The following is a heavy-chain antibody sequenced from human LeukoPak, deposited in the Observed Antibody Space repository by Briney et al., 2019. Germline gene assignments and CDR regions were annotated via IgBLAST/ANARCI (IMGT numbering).Heavy chain of an antibody. CDR1: GGSISSYY. CDR2: FYYSGRT. V-gene: IGHV4-59*01. CDR3: ARDLYGGFDY. Sequence: SGTLSLTCTDPGGSISSYYWSCSRQPPGKGLEWIGYFYYSGRTNYNPSLKSRVNISVDTSKNQFSLKLSSVTAADTAVYYCARDLYGGFDYWGQGTLVTVSS. D-gene: IGHD4-23*01. J-gene: IGHJ4*02.